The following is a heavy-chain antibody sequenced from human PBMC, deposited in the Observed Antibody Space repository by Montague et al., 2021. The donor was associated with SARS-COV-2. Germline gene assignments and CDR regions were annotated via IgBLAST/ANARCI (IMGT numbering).Heavy chain of an antibody. CDR2: TYYRSKWYH. J-gene: IGHJ3*02. CDR3: ARTTTRMLYPGNAFDI. CDR1: GDSVSSNTAT. D-gene: IGHD2-15*01. V-gene: IGHV6-1*01. Sequence: CAISGDSVSSNTATWNWIRQSPSRGLEWLGRTYYRSKWYHDYAISLKGRITINPDTSKNQFSLQLSSVAPEDTAVFYCARTTTRMLYPGNAFDIWGQGTMVTVSS.